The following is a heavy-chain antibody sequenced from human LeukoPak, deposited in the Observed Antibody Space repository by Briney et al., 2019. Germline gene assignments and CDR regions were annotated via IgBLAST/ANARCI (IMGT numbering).Heavy chain of an antibody. CDR2: INPKSGAT. Sequence: ASVKVSCKASGYTFTCYYMHWVRQAPGQGLEWRGWINPKSGATTYAQKFQDRVTLTRDTSINTAYMDLSGLTSDDTAVFYCAKGATEGYYYYYGLDVWGQGTTVTVSS. CDR3: AKGATEGYYYYYGLDV. J-gene: IGHJ6*02. V-gene: IGHV1-2*02. CDR1: GYTFTCYY.